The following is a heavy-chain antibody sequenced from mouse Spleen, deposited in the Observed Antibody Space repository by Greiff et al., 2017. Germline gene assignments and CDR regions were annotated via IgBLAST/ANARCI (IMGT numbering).Heavy chain of an antibody. V-gene: IGHV3-8*02. CDR1: GDSITSGY. CDR3: ARLIHYYGYDYFDY. J-gene: IGHJ2*01. Sequence: VQLKQSGPSLVKPSQTLSLTCSVTGDSITSGYWNWIRKFPGNKLEYMGYISYSGNTYYNPSLKSRISITRDTSKNQYYLQLNSVTTEDTATYYCARLIHYYGYDYFDYWGQGTTLTVSS. CDR2: ISYSGNT. D-gene: IGHD1-2*01.